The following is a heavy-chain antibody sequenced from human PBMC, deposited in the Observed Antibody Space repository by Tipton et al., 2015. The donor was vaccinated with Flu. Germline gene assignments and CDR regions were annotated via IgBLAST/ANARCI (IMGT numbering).Heavy chain of an antibody. V-gene: IGHV3-48*02. Sequence: SLRLSCAASGFTFSTYSMNWVRQAPGKELEWISFISGNSGAIFYADSVKGRFTISRDNAKNSVYLQMNSLRDEDTAVYYCARDRGGSYTEIDFWGQGTLVTVSS. CDR1: GFTFSTYS. CDR3: ARDRGGSYTEIDF. CDR2: ISGNSGAI. J-gene: IGHJ4*02. D-gene: IGHD1-26*01.